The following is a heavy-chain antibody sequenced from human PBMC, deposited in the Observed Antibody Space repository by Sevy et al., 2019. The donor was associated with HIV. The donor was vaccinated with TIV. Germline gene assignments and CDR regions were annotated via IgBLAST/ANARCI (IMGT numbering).Heavy chain of an antibody. Sequence: GGSLRLSCAASGFTFSSYGMHWVRQAPGKGLEWVAFIRYDGSNKYYADSVKGRFTISRDNSKNTLYLQMNSLRAEDTAVYYCAKDGVHEWERDPYMDVWGKGTTVTVSS. J-gene: IGHJ6*03. D-gene: IGHD1-26*01. CDR1: GFTFSSYG. CDR3: AKDGVHEWERDPYMDV. CDR2: IRYDGSNK. V-gene: IGHV3-30*02.